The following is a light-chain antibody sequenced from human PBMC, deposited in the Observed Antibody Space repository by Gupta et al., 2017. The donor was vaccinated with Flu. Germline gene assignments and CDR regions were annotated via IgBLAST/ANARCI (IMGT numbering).Light chain of an antibody. Sequence: QSVMTQPPSASGTPGQTVTISCSGSTPNVGDNSVHWYQRLPGTAPKHLIYNNHQRPSGVPARFSGSKAGTSASLAISGLQPEDEGHYFCAAWDDILSGPVFGGGTKVTVL. CDR1: TPNVGDNS. V-gene: IGLV1-44*01. CDR3: AAWDDILSGPV. J-gene: IGLJ3*02. CDR2: NNH.